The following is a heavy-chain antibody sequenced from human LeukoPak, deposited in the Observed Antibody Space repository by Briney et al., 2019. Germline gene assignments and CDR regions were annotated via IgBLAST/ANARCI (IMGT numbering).Heavy chain of an antibody. CDR2: IYYSGST. CDR1: GGSISSSSYY. CDR3: ARGRVSSSSWQSVYYYYLYMDV. V-gene: IGHV4-39*07. D-gene: IGHD6-13*01. J-gene: IGHJ6*03. Sequence: SETLSLTCTVSGGSISSSSYYWGWIRQPTGKGLEWIGSIYYSGSTYYNPSLKSRVTISVDTSKNQFSLIPSSVTAADTAVYFCARGRVSSSSWQSVYYYYLYMDVWGKGSTVTVSS.